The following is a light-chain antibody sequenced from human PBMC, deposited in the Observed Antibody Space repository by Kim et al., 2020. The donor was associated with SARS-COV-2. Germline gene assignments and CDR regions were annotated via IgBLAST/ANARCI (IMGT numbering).Light chain of an antibody. Sequence: DVVMTQSPLSLPVTLGQPASISCRSSQSLVHSDGNTYLNWFQQRPGQSPRRLIYKVSNRDSGVPDRFSGSGSGTDFTLKISRVEAEDVGVYYCVKGTRWPPTWTFGQGTKVDIK. CDR2: KVS. CDR3: VKGTRWPPTWT. V-gene: IGKV2-30*02. J-gene: IGKJ1*01. CDR1: QSLVHSDGNTY.